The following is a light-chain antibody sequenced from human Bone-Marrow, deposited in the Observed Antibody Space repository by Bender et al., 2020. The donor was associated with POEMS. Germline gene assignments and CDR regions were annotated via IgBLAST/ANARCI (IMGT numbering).Light chain of an antibody. CDR3: CSYAGSSPFAYV. V-gene: IGLV2-23*02. Sequence: QSALTQPRSVSGSPGQSVTISCTGASSDVGTYNLVSWYQQHPGEAPKLIIYEVSKRPSGVSNRFSGSKSDNTASLTISGLQAEDEADFYCCSYAGSSPFAYVFGTGTRVTVL. J-gene: IGLJ1*01. CDR2: EVS. CDR1: SSDVGTYNL.